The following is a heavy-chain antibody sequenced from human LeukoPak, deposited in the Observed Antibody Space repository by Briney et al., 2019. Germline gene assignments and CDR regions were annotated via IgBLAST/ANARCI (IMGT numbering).Heavy chain of an antibody. CDR1: GGTFSSYA. V-gene: IGHV1-69*13. D-gene: IGHD3-9*01. Sequence: ASVKVSCKASGGTFSSYAISWVRQAPGQGLEWMGGIIPIFGTANYAQKFQGRVTITADESTSTAYMELSSLRSEDTAVYYCARGSYYDILTGYLVGWFDPWGQGTLVTVSS. CDR2: IIPIFGTA. CDR3: ARGSYYDILTGYLVGWFDP. J-gene: IGHJ5*02.